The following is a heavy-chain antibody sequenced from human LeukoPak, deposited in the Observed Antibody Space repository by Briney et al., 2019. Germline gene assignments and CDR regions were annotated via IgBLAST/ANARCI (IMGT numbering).Heavy chain of an antibody. D-gene: IGHD2-2*01. CDR3: ARALGRYCSSTSCYWGWDY. CDR1: GYTFTGYY. J-gene: IGHJ4*02. Sequence: ASVTVSCKASGYTFTGYYMHWVRQAPGQGLEWMGWINPNSGGTNYAQKFQGRVTMTRDTSISTAYMELSRLRSDDTAVYYCARALGRYCSSTSCYWGWDYWGQGTLVTVSS. CDR2: INPNSGGT. V-gene: IGHV1-2*02.